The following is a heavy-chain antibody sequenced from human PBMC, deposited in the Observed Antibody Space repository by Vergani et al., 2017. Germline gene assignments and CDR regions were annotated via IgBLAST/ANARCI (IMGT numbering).Heavy chain of an antibody. D-gene: IGHD3-3*01. J-gene: IGHJ4*02. CDR3: ARNSLTGXEWLLGHYQSPDY. CDR2: ISPYNGNT. CDR1: GYTFSSYG. Sequence: QVQLVQSGAEVKKPGASVKVSCEASGYTFSSYGISWVRQAPGQGLEWMGWISPYNGNTNYARKLRGRVTMTTDTSTSTAFMELRSLRSDDTAVYYCARNSLTGXEWLLGHYQSPDYWGQGTLVTVSS. V-gene: IGHV1-18*01.